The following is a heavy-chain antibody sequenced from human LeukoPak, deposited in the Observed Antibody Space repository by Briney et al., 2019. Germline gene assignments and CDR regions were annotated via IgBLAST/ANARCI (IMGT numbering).Heavy chain of an antibody. CDR3: ASRYYYDSSGYYHFDY. Sequence: SVKVSCKASGYTFTGYYMHWVRQAPGQGLEWMGGIIPIFGTANYAQKFQGRVAITADESTSTAYMELSSLRSEDTAVYYCASRYYYDSSGYYHFDYWGQGTLVTVSS. CDR2: IIPIFGTA. CDR1: GYTFTGYY. V-gene: IGHV1-69*13. D-gene: IGHD3-22*01. J-gene: IGHJ4*02.